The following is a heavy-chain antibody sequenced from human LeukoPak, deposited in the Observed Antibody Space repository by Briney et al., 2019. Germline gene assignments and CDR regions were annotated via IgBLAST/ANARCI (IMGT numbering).Heavy chain of an antibody. CDR3: ARESSSSGYYYYYMDV. Sequence: GSLRLSCAASGFTFSSYGMSWVRQAPGKGLEWVSAISGSGGSTYYADSVKGRFTISRDNSKITLYLQMNSLRAEDTAVYYCARESSSSGYYYYYMDVWGKGTTVTVSS. CDR1: GFTFSSYG. J-gene: IGHJ6*03. V-gene: IGHV3-23*01. D-gene: IGHD6-6*01. CDR2: ISGSGGST.